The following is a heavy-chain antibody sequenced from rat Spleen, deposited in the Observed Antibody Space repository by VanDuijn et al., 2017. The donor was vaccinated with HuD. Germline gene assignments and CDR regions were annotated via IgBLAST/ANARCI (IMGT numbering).Heavy chain of an antibody. V-gene: IGHV5-7*01. Sequence: EVQLVESGGGLVQPGRSLKLSCAASGFTFSDYNMAWVRQAPKKGLEWAATISYDGSSTYYRDSVKGRFTISRDNAKSTLYLQMDSLRSEDTATYYCARHELPGYNWFAYWGQGTLVTVSS. CDR2: ISYDGSST. D-gene: IGHD1-4*01. CDR1: GFTFSDYN. CDR3: ARHELPGYNWFAY. J-gene: IGHJ3*01.